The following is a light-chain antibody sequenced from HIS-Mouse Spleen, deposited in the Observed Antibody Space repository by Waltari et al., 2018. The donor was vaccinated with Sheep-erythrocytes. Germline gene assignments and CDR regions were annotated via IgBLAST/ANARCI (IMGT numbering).Light chain of an antibody. CDR1: SSDVGCYNL. V-gene: IGLV2-23*01. CDR2: EGS. Sequence: QSALTQPASVSGSPGQSITISCTGTSSDVGCYNLVSWYQQHPGQAPKLMIDEGSKRTSGVSNRFSGSKSGNTASLTISGLQAEDEADYYCCSYAGSSTPWVFGGGTKLTVL. J-gene: IGLJ3*02. CDR3: CSYAGSSTPWV.